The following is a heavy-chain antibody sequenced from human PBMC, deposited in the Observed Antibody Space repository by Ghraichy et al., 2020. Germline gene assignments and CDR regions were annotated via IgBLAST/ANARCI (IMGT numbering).Heavy chain of an antibody. CDR3: ARGPLYYFDY. Sequence: ESLNISCTVSGGSISSYYWSWIRQPPGKGLEWIGYIYYSGSTNYNPSLKSRVTISVDTSKNQFSLKLSSVTAADTAVYYCARGPLYYFDYWGQGTLVTVSS. J-gene: IGHJ4*02. CDR1: GGSISSYY. V-gene: IGHV4-59*01. CDR2: IYYSGST. D-gene: IGHD3-16*01.